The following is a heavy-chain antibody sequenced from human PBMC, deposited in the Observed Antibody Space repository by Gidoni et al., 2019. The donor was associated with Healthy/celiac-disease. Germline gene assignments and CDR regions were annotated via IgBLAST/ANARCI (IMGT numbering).Heavy chain of an antibody. CDR3: AKDLRYPPSSYYYYGMDV. CDR1: GFTFTRHG. Sequence: QVKLVESGGGVVQPGRLLRLSCAASGFTFTRHGMHWVRQAPGKGLEWVAVISYDGINKYYADSVKGRFTISRDNSKNTLYLQMNSLRAEDTAVYYCAKDLRYPPSSYYYYGMDVWGQGTTVTVSS. D-gene: IGHD1-20*01. J-gene: IGHJ6*02. V-gene: IGHV3-30*18. CDR2: ISYDGINK.